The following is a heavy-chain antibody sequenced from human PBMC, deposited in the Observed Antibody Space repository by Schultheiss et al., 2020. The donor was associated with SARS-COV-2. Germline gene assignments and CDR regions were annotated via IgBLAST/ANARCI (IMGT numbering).Heavy chain of an antibody. D-gene: IGHD1-26*01. CDR2: INPNSGGT. CDR1: GYTFTGYY. CDR3: ARARVGSGSYYNY. Sequence: ASVKVTCKASGYTFTGYYMHWVRQAPGQGLEWMGRINPNSGGTNYAQKFQGRVTMTRDTSISTAYMELSRLISDDTAVYYCARARVGSGSYYNYWGQGTLVTVSS. J-gene: IGHJ4*02. V-gene: IGHV1-2*06.